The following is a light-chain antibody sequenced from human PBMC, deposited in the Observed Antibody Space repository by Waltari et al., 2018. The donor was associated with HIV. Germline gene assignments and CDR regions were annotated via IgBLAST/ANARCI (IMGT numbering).Light chain of an antibody. CDR2: ASS. V-gene: IGKV1-39*01. CDR3: QQSDDTPYT. Sequence: DIQMTQSPSSLSASVGDTVTITCRASQSVDVYVNWYKHKTGKAPKLLIFASSSLQSGVPSRFSGSRSGTDFSLTITGLQPEDFATYFCQQSDDTPYTFGQGTKLEIK. J-gene: IGKJ2*01. CDR1: QSVDVY.